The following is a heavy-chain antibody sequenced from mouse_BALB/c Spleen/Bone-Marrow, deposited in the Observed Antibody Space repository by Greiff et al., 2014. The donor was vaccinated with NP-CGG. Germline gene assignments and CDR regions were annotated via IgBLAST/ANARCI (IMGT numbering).Heavy chain of an antibody. CDR3: NADTGAMDY. V-gene: IGHV14-4*02. CDR1: GFNIKDFY. CDR2: IDPENGDT. D-gene: IGHD1-1*01. Sequence: EVQLQQSGAELVRSGASVKLSCTGSGFNIKDFYMHWVKQRPEQGLEWIGWIDPENGDTEYAPKFQGKATLTADTSSNTAYLQLNSRTSEDTAVYYCNADTGAMDYGGQGPSVTFPS. J-gene: IGHJ4*01.